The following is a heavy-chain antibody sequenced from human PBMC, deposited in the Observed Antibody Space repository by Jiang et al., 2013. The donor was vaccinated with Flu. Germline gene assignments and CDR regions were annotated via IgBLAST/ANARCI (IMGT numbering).Heavy chain of an antibody. V-gene: IGHV3-11*04. J-gene: IGHJ6*02. D-gene: IGHD4-17*01. CDR3: ARDRNYGDYFLSCYYYGMDV. CDR2: ISSSGSTI. Sequence: VSYISSSGSTIYYADSVKGRFTISRDNAKNSLYLQMNSLRAEDTAVYYCARDRNYGDYFLSCYYYGMDVWGQGTTVTVSS.